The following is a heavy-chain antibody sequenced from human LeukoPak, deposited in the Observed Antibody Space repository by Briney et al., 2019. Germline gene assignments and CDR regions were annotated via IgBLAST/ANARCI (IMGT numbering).Heavy chain of an antibody. D-gene: IGHD3-3*01. CDR1: GESFDGYY. Sequence: SETLSLTCAVYGESFDGYYWSWIRQSPGKRLEWIGHINHVGITNHNPSLKSRVTTSVDTSKNQFTLKVRSVTAADTGVYFCARKGLRPLEWLSEYFFDYWGQGTLVSVAS. CDR3: ARKGLRPLEWLSEYFFDY. V-gene: IGHV4-34*01. CDR2: INHVGIT. J-gene: IGHJ4*02.